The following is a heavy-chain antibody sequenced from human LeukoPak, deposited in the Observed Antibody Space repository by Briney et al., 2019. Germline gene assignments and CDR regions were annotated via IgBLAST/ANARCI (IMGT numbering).Heavy chain of an antibody. CDR2: IRSKAYGGTT. CDR1: RFTFGDYA. D-gene: IGHD2-2*01. Sequence: GGSLRLSCTASRFTFGDYAMTWVRQAPGKGLEWLGFIRSKAYGGTTEYAASMKGRFTISRDDSKSTAYLQMNSLKTEDSAVYYCTREGPQHCNTASCSNPEHFPHWGQWTLVTVSS. V-gene: IGHV3-49*04. CDR3: TREGPQHCNTASCSNPEHFPH. J-gene: IGHJ1*01.